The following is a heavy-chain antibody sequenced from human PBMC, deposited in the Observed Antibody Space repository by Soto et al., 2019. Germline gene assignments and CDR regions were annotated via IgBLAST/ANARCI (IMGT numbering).Heavy chain of an antibody. V-gene: IGHV3-11*01. J-gene: IGHJ4*02. CDR3: TRDPRITDF. D-gene: IGHD3-16*01. Sequence: QARLVESGGGLVKPEGSLTLSCAASGFSLRDYYMTWIRQAPGKGLELLSYINPGGDVIKYVDSVKGRFTISRDNAKNSLYLHMNNLRAEDTAVYYCTRDPRITDFWGQGTLVTVSS. CDR2: INPGGDVI. CDR1: GFSLRDYY.